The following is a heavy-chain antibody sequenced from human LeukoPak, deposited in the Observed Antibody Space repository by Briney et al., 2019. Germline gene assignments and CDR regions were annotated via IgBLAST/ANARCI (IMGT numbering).Heavy chain of an antibody. CDR1: GFTFNTYA. CDR2: ISDSGGNT. D-gene: IGHD6-6*01. CDR3: ARHRSSWLIDY. V-gene: IGHV3-23*01. Sequence: PGGSLRLSCAASGFTFNTYAMSWVRQAPWERLQWVSGISDSGGNTYYADSVRGRFTISRDNPKNTLYLQMNSLRAEDTAVYYCARHRSSWLIDYWGQGTLVTVSS. J-gene: IGHJ4*02.